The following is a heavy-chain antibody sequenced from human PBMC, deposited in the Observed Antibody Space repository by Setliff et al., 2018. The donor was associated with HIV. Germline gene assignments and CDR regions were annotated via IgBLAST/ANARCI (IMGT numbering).Heavy chain of an antibody. CDR1: GGSISSDNW. J-gene: IGHJ4*02. V-gene: IGHV4-4*02. CDR2: IYHSEYT. D-gene: IGHD3-22*01. Sequence: SETLSLTCAVSGGSISSDNWWTWVRQAPGKGLEWIGEIYHSEYTNYNPSLKSRVSMSVDKSKNQFSLKLSSVTAADTAVFYCARLTTTYYYDSSAYYHPVWGQGTLVTVS. CDR3: ARLTTTYYYDSSAYYHPV.